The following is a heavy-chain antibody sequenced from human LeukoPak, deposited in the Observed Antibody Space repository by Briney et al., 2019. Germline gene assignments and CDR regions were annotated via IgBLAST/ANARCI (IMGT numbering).Heavy chain of an antibody. CDR3: ALGTYYYGSGSYYYFDY. CDR1: GGSISSYY. Sequence: SETLSLTCTVSGGSISSYYWSWIRQPPGKGLEWIGYIYYSGSTSYNPSLKSRVTISVDTSKNQFSLKLSSVTAADTAVYYCALGTYYYGSGSYYYFDYWGQGTLVTVSS. V-gene: IGHV4-59*01. CDR2: IYYSGST. J-gene: IGHJ4*02. D-gene: IGHD3-10*01.